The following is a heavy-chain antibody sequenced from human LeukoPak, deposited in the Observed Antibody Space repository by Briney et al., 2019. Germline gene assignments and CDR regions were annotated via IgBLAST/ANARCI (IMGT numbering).Heavy chain of an antibody. D-gene: IGHD6-6*01. CDR2: INPNSGGT. Sequence: ASVKVSCKASGYTFTGYYMHWVRQAPGQGLEWMGWINPNSGGTNYAQKFQGRVTMTRDTSISKAYMELSRLRSDDTAVYYCAREDSSSSPYYFDYWGQGTLVTVSS. J-gene: IGHJ4*02. CDR1: GYTFTGYY. V-gene: IGHV1-2*02. CDR3: AREDSSSSPYYFDY.